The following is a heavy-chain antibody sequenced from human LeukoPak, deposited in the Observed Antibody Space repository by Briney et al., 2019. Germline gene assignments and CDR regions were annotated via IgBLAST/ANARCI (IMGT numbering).Heavy chain of an antibody. CDR1: GFTFSSYA. CDR2: ISGSGGST. D-gene: IGHD4-17*01. CDR3: AKGLGYGDYVWDY. Sequence: GGSLRLSCAASGFTFSSYAMSWVRQAPGKGLDWVSAISGSGGSTYYADSVKGRFTISRDNSKNTLYLQMNSLRAEDTAVYYCAKGLGYGDYVWDYWGQGTLVTVSS. V-gene: IGHV3-23*01. J-gene: IGHJ4*02.